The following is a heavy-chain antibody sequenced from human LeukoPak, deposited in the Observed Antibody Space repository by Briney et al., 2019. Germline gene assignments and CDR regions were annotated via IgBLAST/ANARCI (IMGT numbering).Heavy chain of an antibody. Sequence: GGSLRLSCVVSGFTFSSSWVTWVRQAPGKGLQWVANIDKHGSGKYYVDSVKGRFAISRDYASNSVFMQMDSLRAEDTSVYYCPRDAGWGYYDPWGQGTPVTVSS. J-gene: IGHJ5*02. CDR2: IDKHGSGK. D-gene: IGHD1-26*01. V-gene: IGHV3-7*01. CDR3: PRDAGWGYYDP. CDR1: GFTFSSSW.